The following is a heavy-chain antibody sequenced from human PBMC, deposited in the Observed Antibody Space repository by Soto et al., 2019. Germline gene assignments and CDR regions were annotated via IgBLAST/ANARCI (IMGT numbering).Heavy chain of an antibody. J-gene: IGHJ4*02. CDR2: FYYSGST. CDR3: ARSIRYYSDSSGYPDY. CDR1: GGSISSSSYY. V-gene: IGHV4-39*01. D-gene: IGHD3-22*01. Sequence: SETLSLTCTVSGGSISSSSYYWDWIRQPPGKGLEWIGSFYYSGSTYYNPSLKSRVTISVDTSKNQFSLKLSSVTAADTAVYYCARSIRYYSDSSGYPDYXGQGTMVTVS.